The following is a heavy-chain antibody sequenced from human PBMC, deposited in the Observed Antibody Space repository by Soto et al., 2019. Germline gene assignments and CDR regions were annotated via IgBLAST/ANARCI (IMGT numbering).Heavy chain of an antibody. CDR1: GGTFSSYA. Sequence: QVQLVQSGAEVKKPGSSVKVSCKASGGTFSSYAISWVRQAPGHGLEWMGGIIPIFGTANYAQKFQGRVTITADESTSTAYMELSSLRSEDTAVYYCARDPTYYYDSSGYQRGDYWGQGTLVTVSS. CDR2: IIPIFGTA. V-gene: IGHV1-69*01. J-gene: IGHJ4*02. D-gene: IGHD3-22*01. CDR3: ARDPTYYYDSSGYQRGDY.